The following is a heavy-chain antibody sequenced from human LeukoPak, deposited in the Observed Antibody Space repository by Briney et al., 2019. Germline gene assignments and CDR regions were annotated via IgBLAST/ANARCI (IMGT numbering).Heavy chain of an antibody. D-gene: IGHD3-3*01. V-gene: IGHV3-21*01. J-gene: IGHJ4*02. Sequence: GGSLRLSCAASGFTFSSYSMNWVRQAPGKGLEWVSSISRSSSYIYYADSVKGRFTISRDDAKNSLYLQMNSLRAEDTAVYYCARDRGYDFWSGYFNLGYFDYWGQGTLVTVSS. CDR3: ARDRGYDFWSGYFNLGYFDY. CDR2: ISRSSSYI. CDR1: GFTFSSYS.